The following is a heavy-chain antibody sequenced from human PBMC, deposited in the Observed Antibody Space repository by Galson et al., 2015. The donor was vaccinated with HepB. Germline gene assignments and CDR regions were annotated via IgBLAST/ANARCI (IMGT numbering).Heavy chain of an antibody. CDR2: IYWDDDK. CDR1: GFSLSTSGVG. J-gene: IGHJ4*02. V-gene: IGHV2-5*02. D-gene: IGHD3-9*01. CDR3: AHTRITKFARVRGYFDY. Sequence: PALVKPPQTLTLTCTFSGFSLSTSGVGVGWIRQPPGKALEWLAHIYWDDDKRYSPSLKSRLTITKDTFENQVVLTMTNMDPVDTATYYCAHTRITKFARVRGYFDYWGQGTLVIVSS.